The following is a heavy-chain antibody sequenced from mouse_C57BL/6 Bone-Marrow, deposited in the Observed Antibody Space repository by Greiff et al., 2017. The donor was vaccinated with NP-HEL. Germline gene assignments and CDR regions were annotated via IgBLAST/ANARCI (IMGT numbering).Heavy chain of an antibody. CDR2: ISSGGDYI. D-gene: IGHD1-1*01. V-gene: IGHV5S21*01. J-gene: IGHJ1*03. CDR3: TRRDYYGSSADV. Sequence: EVQRVESGEGLVKPGGSLKLSCAASGFTFSSYAMSWVRQTPEKRLEWVAYISSGGDYIYYAETVKGRFTISRDNARNTLYLQMSSLKSEDTAMYYCTRRDYYGSSADVWGTGTTVTVSS. CDR1: GFTFSSYA.